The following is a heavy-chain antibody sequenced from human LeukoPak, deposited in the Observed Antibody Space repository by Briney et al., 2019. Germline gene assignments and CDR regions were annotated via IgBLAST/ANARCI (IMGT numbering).Heavy chain of an antibody. CDR2: IWYDGSNK. V-gene: IGHV3-33*08. D-gene: IGHD1-26*01. J-gene: IGHJ4*02. CDR3: ARTIIGGATAHFDY. CDR1: GFTFDDYA. Sequence: GGSLRLSCAASGFTFDDYAMHWVRQAPGKGLEWVAVIWYDGSNKYYADSVKGRFTISRDNSKNTLYLQMNSLRAEDTAVYYCARTIIGGATAHFDYWGQGTLVTVSS.